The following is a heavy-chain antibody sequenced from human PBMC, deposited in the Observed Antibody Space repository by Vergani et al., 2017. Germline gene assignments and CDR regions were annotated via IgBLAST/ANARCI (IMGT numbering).Heavy chain of an antibody. CDR3: ARGSDPSLGFGDCDAFDI. J-gene: IGHJ3*02. D-gene: IGHD3-10*01. CDR2: IYPGDSDT. CDR1: GYSFTSYW. Sequence: EVQLVPSGAEVKTPGESLKISCKGSGYSFTSYWIGWVRQMPGKGLEWMGIIYPGDSDTRYSPSFQGQVTISADKSISTAYLQWSSLKASDTAMYYCARGSDPSLGFGDCDAFDIWGQGTMVTVSS. V-gene: IGHV5-51*01.